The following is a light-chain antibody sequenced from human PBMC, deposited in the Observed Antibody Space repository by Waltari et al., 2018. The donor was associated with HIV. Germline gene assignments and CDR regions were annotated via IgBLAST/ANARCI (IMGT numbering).Light chain of an antibody. J-gene: IGLJ3*02. Sequence: SYDLTQPPSVSVSPGQTARIACSGDEFPKHYSYWYQQRPGQAPVLLIYKDTERPSGIPERFSGSSSGTTVTLTITGVQADDEADYWCQSADSSGAWVFGGGTKLTVL. CDR2: KDT. CDR3: QSADSSGAWV. CDR1: EFPKHY. V-gene: IGLV3-25*03.